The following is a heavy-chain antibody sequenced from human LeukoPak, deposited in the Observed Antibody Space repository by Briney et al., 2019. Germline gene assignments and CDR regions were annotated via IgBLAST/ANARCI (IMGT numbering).Heavy chain of an antibody. Sequence: GGSLRLSCAASGFTFSSYSMNWVRLAPGKGLEWVSSISSSSSYIYYADSVKGRFTISRDNAKNSLYLQMNSLRAEDTAVYYCARGTYCGGDCALGYWGQGTLVTVSS. CDR2: ISSSSSYI. D-gene: IGHD2-21*02. J-gene: IGHJ4*02. V-gene: IGHV3-21*01. CDR1: GFTFSSYS. CDR3: ARGTYCGGDCALGY.